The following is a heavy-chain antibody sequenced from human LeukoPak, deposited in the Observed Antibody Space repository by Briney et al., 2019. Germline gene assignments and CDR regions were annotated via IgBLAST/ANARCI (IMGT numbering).Heavy chain of an antibody. CDR1: GFTFSSYA. V-gene: IGHV3-23*01. D-gene: IGHD6-19*01. CDR3: VKIRERSSVAGRRFDY. J-gene: IGHJ4*02. CDR2: ISGSGGST. Sequence: GGSLRLSCAASGFTFSSYAMSWVRQAPGKGLEWVSAISGSGGSTYYADSVKGRFTISRDNSKNTLYLQMNSLRTEDTAVYYCVKIRERSSVAGRRFDYWGQGTLVTVSS.